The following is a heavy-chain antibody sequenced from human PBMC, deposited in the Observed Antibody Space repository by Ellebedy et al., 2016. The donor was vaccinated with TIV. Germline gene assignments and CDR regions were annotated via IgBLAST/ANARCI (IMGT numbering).Heavy chain of an antibody. Sequence: PSFQGHVTISADKSISTAYLQWSSLKASDTAMYYCASTNHLLPRSHDAFDIWGQGTMVTVSS. D-gene: IGHD1-26*01. J-gene: IGHJ3*02. CDR3: ASTNHLLPRSHDAFDI. V-gene: IGHV5-10-1*01.